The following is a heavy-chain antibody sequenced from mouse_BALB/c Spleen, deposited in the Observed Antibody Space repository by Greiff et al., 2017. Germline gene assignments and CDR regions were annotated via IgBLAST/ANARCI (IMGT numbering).Heavy chain of an antibody. Sequence: QVQLKESGPGLVAPAQSLSITCTASGFSLTSYGVSWVRQPPGKGLEWLGVIWGDGSTNYHSAPISSLSISKDNSKSQVFLKLSSLQTDDTATYYCAKNDYYGGRGGFAYWGQGTLVTVSA. D-gene: IGHD1-1*01. CDR2: IWGDGST. CDR3: AKNDYYGGRGGFAY. V-gene: IGHV2-3*01. J-gene: IGHJ3*01. CDR1: GFSLTSYG.